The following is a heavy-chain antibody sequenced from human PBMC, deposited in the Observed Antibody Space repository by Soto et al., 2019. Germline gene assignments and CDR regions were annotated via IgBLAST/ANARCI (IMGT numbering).Heavy chain of an antibody. CDR1: GFTFRTYW. CDR2: INGDGSET. D-gene: IGHD3-22*01. V-gene: IGHV3-74*01. J-gene: IGHJ4*02. Sequence: GGSLRLSCVASGFTFRTYWMHWVRQAPGKGLMWVSRINGDGSETTYADSVKGRLTISRDNAKNTLYLQINNLRVEDTAVYYCAGDCPHDRSVAGDYWGQGTLVTVSS. CDR3: AGDCPHDRSVAGDY.